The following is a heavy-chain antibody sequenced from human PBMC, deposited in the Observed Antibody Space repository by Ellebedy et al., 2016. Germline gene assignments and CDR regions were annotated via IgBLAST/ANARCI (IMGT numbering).Heavy chain of an antibody. CDR1: GFTFSDYC. D-gene: IGHD1-1*01. J-gene: IGHJ4*02. V-gene: IGHV3-53*01. CDR2: IYGGDTT. CDR3: ARHQGVNWYFAY. Sequence: GGSLRLSXAASGFTFSDYCMHWVRQAPGKGLEWVSVIYGGDTTYYADSVKGRFSISRDSSKNTLYLLMNSLRVEDTAVYYCARHQGVNWYFAYWGQGTRVTVSS.